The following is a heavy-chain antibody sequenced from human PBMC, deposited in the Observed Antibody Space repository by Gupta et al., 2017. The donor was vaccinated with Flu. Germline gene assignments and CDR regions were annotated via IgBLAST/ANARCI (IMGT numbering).Heavy chain of an antibody. CDR2: IYENGGST. CDR1: GSNFGDYS. V-gene: IGHV3-23*05. D-gene: IGHD6-13*01. CDR3: AKRGGGYSSTERRWYYYLDV. Sequence: EVQLLESGGGLVQPGGSLRLSCAASGSNFGDYSMTWVRQAPGKGREWVSIIYENGGSTKYADSVECRFTISRDNSKNTLYLQMDSLRGDDTAIFYFAKRGGGYSSTERRWYYYLDVWGRGTTVTVSS. J-gene: IGHJ6*03.